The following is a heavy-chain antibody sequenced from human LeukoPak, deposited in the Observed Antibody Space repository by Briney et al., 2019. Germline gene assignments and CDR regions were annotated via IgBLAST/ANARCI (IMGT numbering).Heavy chain of an antibody. J-gene: IGHJ3*02. CDR3: AKQWYRTNSYYYDSSGYYRDDAFDI. CDR1: GFTFSNYG. CDR2: ITGSGGST. D-gene: IGHD3-22*01. Sequence: PGGTLRLSCAASGFTFSNYGLSWVRQAPGKGLEWVSGITGSGGSTYYADSVKGRFTISRDNSKNTLYLQMNSLRAEDTAVYYCAKQWYRTNSYYYDSSGYYRDDAFDIWGQGTMVTVSS. V-gene: IGHV3-23*01.